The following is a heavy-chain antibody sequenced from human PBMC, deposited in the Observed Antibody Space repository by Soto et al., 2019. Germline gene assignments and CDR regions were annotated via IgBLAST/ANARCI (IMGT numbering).Heavy chain of an antibody. D-gene: IGHD2-2*01. CDR1: GYTFTSYG. V-gene: IGHV1-18*01. J-gene: IGHJ6*02. CDR2: ISAYNGNT. CDR3: ARDTRINTQILRGCYYGMDV. Sequence: ASVKVSCKASGYTFTSYGISWVRQAPGQGLEWMGWISAYNGNTNYAQKLQGRVTMTTDTSTSTAYMELSSLRSDDTAVYYCARDTRINTQILRGCYYGMDVWGQGTTVTVSS.